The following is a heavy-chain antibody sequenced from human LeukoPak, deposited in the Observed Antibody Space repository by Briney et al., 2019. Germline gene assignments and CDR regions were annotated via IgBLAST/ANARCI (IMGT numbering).Heavy chain of an antibody. J-gene: IGHJ4*02. CDR3: AREGRDYDILTGYYGANFDY. CDR2: ISYDGSNK. Sequence: GGSLRLSCAASGFTFSSYAMHWVRQAPGKRLEWVAVISYDGSNKYYADSVKGRFTISRDNSKNTLYLQMNSLRAEDTAVYYCAREGRDYDILTGYYGANFDYWGQGTLVTVSS. D-gene: IGHD3-9*01. CDR1: GFTFSSYA. V-gene: IGHV3-30-3*01.